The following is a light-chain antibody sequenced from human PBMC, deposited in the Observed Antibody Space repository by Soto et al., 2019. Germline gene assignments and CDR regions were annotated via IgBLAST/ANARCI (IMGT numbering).Light chain of an antibody. J-gene: IGKJ1*01. CDR1: QSVLYNSNNKNY. CDR3: QQYYSIPWT. CDR2: WAS. V-gene: IGKV4-1*01. Sequence: DIVMTQSPDSLAVSLGERATIDCKSSQSVLYNSNNKNYLAWYQRKPGQPPKLLVYWASTRESGVPDRFSGSGSGTDFTLTISSLQAEDFAVYYCQQYYSIPWTFGQGTKVEIK.